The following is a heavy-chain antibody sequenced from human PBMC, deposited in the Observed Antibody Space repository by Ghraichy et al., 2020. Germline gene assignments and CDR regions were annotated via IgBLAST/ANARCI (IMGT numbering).Heavy chain of an antibody. CDR3: ARQTGLLEY. CDR1: GGSISRSSYY. D-gene: IGHD3/OR15-3a*01. CDR2: IYYSGST. J-gene: IGHJ4*02. Sequence: SETLSLTCTVSGGSISRSSYYWGWIPQPPGKGLEWIGSIYYSGSTYYNPSLKSRVTISVDTSKNQFSLKLSSVTAADTAVYYCARQTGLLEYWGQGTLVTVSS. V-gene: IGHV4-39*01.